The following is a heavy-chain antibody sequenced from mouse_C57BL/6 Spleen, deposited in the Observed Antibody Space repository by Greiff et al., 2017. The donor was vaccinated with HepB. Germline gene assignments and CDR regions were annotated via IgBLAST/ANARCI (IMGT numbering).Heavy chain of an antibody. CDR3: AMRGYDYDSAMDY. CDR2: ISSGSSTI. J-gene: IGHJ4*01. Sequence: EVMLVESGGGLVKPGGSLKLPCAASGFTFSDDGMHWVRQAPEKGLEWVAYISSGSSTIYYADTVKGRFTISRDNAKNTLFLQMTSLRSEDTAMYYCAMRGYDYDSAMDYWCQGTSVTVSS. D-gene: IGHD2-4*01. V-gene: IGHV5-17*01. CDR1: GFTFSDDG.